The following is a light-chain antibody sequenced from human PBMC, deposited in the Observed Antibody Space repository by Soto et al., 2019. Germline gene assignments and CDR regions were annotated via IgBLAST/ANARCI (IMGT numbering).Light chain of an antibody. CDR2: GAS. Sequence: EIVLTQSPGTLSLSPGERATLSCRASQSFSSSYLAWYQQKPGQAPRILIYGASSRATGIPDRFSGSGSGTDFTLTISSLEPEDFAGYYCQHYGSALFTFRPGTKVDVK. CDR1: QSFSSSY. J-gene: IGKJ3*01. CDR3: QHYGSALFT. V-gene: IGKV3-20*01.